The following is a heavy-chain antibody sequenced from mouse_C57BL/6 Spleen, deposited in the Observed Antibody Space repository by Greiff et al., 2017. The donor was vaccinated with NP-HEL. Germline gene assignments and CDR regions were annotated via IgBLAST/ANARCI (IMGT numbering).Heavy chain of an antibody. CDR2: IRSKSSNYAT. J-gene: IGHJ1*03. Sequence: EVMLVESGGGLVQPKGSLKLSCAASGFTFNTYAMHWVRQAPGKGLEWVARIRSKSSNYATYYADSVKDRFTISRDDSQSMLYLQMNNLKTEDTAMYYCVRVHYGSSYKDWYFDVWGTGTTVTVSS. CDR1: GFTFNTYA. V-gene: IGHV10-3*01. CDR3: VRVHYGSSYKDWYFDV. D-gene: IGHD1-1*01.